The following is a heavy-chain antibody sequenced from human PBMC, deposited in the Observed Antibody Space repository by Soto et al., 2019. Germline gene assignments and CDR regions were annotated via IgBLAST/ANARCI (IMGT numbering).Heavy chain of an antibody. CDR1: GYTFFTYD. V-gene: IGHV1-18*01. Sequence: ASVKVSCKASGYTFFTYDISWVRQAPGQGLEWMGWISTYSGDTKYAQKFQGRVTMTTDTSTTTAYLELRSLRSDDTAVYYCARHQGPTTSENWSEPWGQGTMVTVSS. J-gene: IGHJ5*02. D-gene: IGHD5-12*01. CDR2: ISTYSGDT. CDR3: ARHQGPTTSENWSEP.